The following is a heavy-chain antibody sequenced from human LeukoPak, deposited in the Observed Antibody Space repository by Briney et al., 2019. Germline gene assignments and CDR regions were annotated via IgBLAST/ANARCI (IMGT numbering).Heavy chain of an antibody. D-gene: IGHD5-18*01. Sequence: HPGGSLRLSCAASGLTFSSYGMHWVRQAPGKGLERVAFIRYDGSNKYYADSVKGRFTISRDNSKNTLYVQMNSLRAEDTAVYYCAKWIRGNFDYWGQGTLVTVSS. CDR3: AKWIRGNFDY. CDR2: IRYDGSNK. V-gene: IGHV3-30*02. CDR1: GLTFSSYG. J-gene: IGHJ4*02.